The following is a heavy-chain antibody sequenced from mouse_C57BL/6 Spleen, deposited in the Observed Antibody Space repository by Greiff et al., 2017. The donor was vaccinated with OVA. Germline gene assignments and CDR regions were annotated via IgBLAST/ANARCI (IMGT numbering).Heavy chain of an antibody. CDR2: INYDGSST. CDR3: ARGDWDGFAY. Sequence: DVHLVESEGGLVQPGSSMKLSCTASGFTFSDYYMAWVRQVPEKGLEWVANINYDGSSTYYLDSLKSRFIISRDNAKNILYLQMSSLKSEDTATYYCARGDWDGFAYWGQGTLVTVSA. D-gene: IGHD4-1*01. J-gene: IGHJ3*01. V-gene: IGHV5-16*01. CDR1: GFTFSDYY.